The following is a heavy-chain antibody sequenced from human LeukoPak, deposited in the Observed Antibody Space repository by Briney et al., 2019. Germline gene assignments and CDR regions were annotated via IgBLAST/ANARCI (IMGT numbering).Heavy chain of an antibody. CDR3: VRDFGDYYFDS. V-gene: IGHV4-39*02. D-gene: IGHD2-21*02. J-gene: IGHJ4*02. CDR2: IYYSGST. CDR1: GGSIGSRTHY. Sequence: SETLSLTCTVSGGSIGSRTHYWGWIRQPPGEGLEWIANIYYSGSTHYNPSLKSRVTISVATSKNHFSLKLSSVTAADTAVYYCVRDFGDYYFDSWGQGTLVTVSS.